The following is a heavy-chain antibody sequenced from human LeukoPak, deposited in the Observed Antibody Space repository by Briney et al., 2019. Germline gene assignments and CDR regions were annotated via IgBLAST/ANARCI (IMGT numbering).Heavy chain of an antibody. CDR3: AKDARDILTGYYWGLFDY. CDR2: ISGSGGST. V-gene: IGHV3-23*01. D-gene: IGHD3-9*01. J-gene: IGHJ4*02. Sequence: GGSLRLSCADSRFRLSDYSMSDYSMSWVRQAPGKGLEWVSAISGSGGSTYYADSVKGRFTISRDNSKNTLYLQMNSLRAEDTAVYYCAKDARDILTGYYWGLFDYWGQGTLVTVSS. CDR1: RFRLSDYSMSDYS.